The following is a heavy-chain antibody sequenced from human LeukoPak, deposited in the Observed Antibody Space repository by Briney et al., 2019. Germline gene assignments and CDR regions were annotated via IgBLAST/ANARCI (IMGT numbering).Heavy chain of an antibody. Sequence: GGSLRLSCAASGFTFSSYSMNWVRQAPGKGLEWVSSISSSSSYIYYADSVKGQFTISRDNAKNSLYLQMNSLRAEDTAEYYCARDPGIAVADWFDPWGQGTLVTVSS. CDR1: GFTFSSYS. J-gene: IGHJ5*02. V-gene: IGHV3-21*01. CDR2: ISSSSSYI. CDR3: ARDPGIAVADWFDP. D-gene: IGHD6-19*01.